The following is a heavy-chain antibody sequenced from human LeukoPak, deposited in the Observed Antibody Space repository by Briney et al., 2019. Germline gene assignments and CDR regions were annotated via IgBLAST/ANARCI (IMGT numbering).Heavy chain of an antibody. J-gene: IGHJ4*02. Sequence: GSSVKVSCKASGGTFISYTISWVRQAPGQGLEWMGRIIPILGIANYAQKFQGRVTITADKSTSTAYMELSSLRSEDTAVYYCARAEGELVWWYWGQGTLVTVSS. CDR1: GGTFISYT. V-gene: IGHV1-69*02. CDR2: IIPILGIA. CDR3: ARAEGELVWWY. D-gene: IGHD1-26*01.